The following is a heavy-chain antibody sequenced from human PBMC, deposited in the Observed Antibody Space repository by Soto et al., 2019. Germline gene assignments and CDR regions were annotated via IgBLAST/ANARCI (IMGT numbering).Heavy chain of an antibody. CDR1: GGSISSNY. V-gene: IGHV4-4*08. CDR2: VYNSGST. D-gene: IGHD4-17*01. CDR3: ARDAFYGDYGLD. Sequence: SETLSLTCTVSGGSISSNYWTWIRQPPGKGLEWIGYVYNSGSTYYNPSLKSRVTISVDTSKNQFSLKLSSVTAADTAVYYCARDAFYGDYGLDWGQGTLVTVSS. J-gene: IGHJ4*02.